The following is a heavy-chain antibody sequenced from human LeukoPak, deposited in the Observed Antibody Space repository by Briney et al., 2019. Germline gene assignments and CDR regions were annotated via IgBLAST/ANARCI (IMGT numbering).Heavy chain of an antibody. D-gene: IGHD2-21*01. CDR3: SRLAGLKVVKPDDEASDL. CDR2: IYPGDSVT. CDR1: GYTFANSW. V-gene: IGHV5-51*01. Sequence: GESLKISCKGSGYTFANSWIAWVRQMPGKGLEWMGFIYPGDSVTKYSPSFQGQVTISVDKSINTAYLQWSSLKASDTAMYYCSRLAGLKVVKPDDEASDLWGQGTMVTVSS. J-gene: IGHJ3*01.